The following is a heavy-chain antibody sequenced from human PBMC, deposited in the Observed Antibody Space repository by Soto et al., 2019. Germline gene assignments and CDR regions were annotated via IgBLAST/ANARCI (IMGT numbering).Heavy chain of an antibody. CDR2: IYYSVST. J-gene: IGHJ6*02. CDR3: ARQQLVQGYYYYGMEV. V-gene: IGHV4-31*03. D-gene: IGHD6-13*01. Sequence: PSETLSLTCTVSGGSISSGGYYCSWIRQHPGKGLEWIGYIYYSVSTYYNPSLKSRVTISVDTSKNQFSLKLSSVTAADTAVYYCARQQLVQGYYYYGMEVWGQGTTVTVSS. CDR1: GGSISSGGYY.